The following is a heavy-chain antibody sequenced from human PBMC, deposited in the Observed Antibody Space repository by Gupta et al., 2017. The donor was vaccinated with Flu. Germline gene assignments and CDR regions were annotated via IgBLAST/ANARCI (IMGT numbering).Heavy chain of an antibody. V-gene: IGHV3-33*01. Sequence: RQAPGKGLEWVAVIWYDGSNKYYADSVKGRFTISRDKSKNTLYLRMNSLRAEDTAVYYCARYNWNYFSAFDIWGQGTMVTVSS. CDR2: IWYDGSNK. CDR3: ARYNWNYFSAFDI. D-gene: IGHD1-7*01. J-gene: IGHJ3*02.